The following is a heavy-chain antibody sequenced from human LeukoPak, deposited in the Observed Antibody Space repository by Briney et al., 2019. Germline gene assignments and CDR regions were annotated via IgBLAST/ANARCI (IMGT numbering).Heavy chain of an antibody. V-gene: IGHV3-20*04. J-gene: IGHJ6*03. D-gene: IGHD3-3*01. CDR1: GFTFSDYN. Sequence: PGGSLRLSCAASGFTFSDYNMSRVRQAPGKGLEWVSGINWNGGSTGYADSVKGRFTISRDNAKNSLYLQMNSLRAEDTALYYCARVGRYHSSRFFKSPFNENYYYYMDVWGKGTTVTVSS. CDR2: INWNGGST. CDR3: ARVGRYHSSRFFKSPFNENYYYYMDV.